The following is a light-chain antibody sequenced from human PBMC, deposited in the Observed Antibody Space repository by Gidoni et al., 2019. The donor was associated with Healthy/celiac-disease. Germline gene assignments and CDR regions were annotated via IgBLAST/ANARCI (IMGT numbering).Light chain of an antibody. CDR3: QQSYSTRVT. Sequence: DIQITQSPSSLSASVGDRVTITCRASQTISSYLNWYQQKPGKAPKLLIYAASSLQSGVPSKFSGSGSGTDFTLTISSLQPEDFATYYCQQSYSTRVTFGQGTKVEIK. CDR1: QTISSY. J-gene: IGKJ1*01. CDR2: AAS. V-gene: IGKV1-39*01.